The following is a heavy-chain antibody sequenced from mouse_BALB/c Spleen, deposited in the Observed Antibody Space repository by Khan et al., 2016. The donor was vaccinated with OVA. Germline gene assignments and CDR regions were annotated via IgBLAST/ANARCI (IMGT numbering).Heavy chain of an antibody. Sequence: QVQLQQSGPELVRPGVSVKISCKGSGYTFTDYAMYWVKQSHAKSLEWIGLISTYSGNTNYNQKFKGKSTMTVDKSTSTAYMELARLTSEDSDIYYCARPAYDGYYYYWGQGTTLTVSS. J-gene: IGHJ2*01. D-gene: IGHD2-3*01. V-gene: IGHV1S137*01. CDR1: GYTFTDYA. CDR2: ISTYSGNT. CDR3: ARPAYDGYYYY.